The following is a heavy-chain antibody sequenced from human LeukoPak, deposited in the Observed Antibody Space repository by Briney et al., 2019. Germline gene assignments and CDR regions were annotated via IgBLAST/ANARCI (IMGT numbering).Heavy chain of an antibody. D-gene: IGHD3/OR15-3a*01. CDR2: MNPNSGNT. CDR3: GRVQSQFFILAPGIAFDI. J-gene: IGHJ3*02. Sequence: ASVKVSCKASGYTFTSYDINWVRQATGQGLEWMGWMNPNSGNTGYAQKFQGRVTMTRNTSISTAYMELSSLRSEDTAVYYCGRVQSQFFILAPGIAFDIWGQGTMVTVSS. V-gene: IGHV1-8*01. CDR1: GYTFTSYD.